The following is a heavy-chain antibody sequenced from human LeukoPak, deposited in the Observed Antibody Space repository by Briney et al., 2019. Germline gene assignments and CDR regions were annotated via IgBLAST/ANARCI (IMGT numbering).Heavy chain of an antibody. CDR2: INPSGGST. CDR3: ARAVTVTTAFDI. J-gene: IGHJ3*02. Sequence: GASVKVSCKASGYTFTSYYMHWVRQAPGQGLEWMGIINPSGGSTGYAQKFQGRVTMTRDTSISTAYMELSRLRSDDTAVYYCARAVTVTTAFDIWGQGTMVTVSS. CDR1: GYTFTSYY. V-gene: IGHV1-46*01. D-gene: IGHD4-17*01.